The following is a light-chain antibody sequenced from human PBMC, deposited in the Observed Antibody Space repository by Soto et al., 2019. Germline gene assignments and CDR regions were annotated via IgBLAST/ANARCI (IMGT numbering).Light chain of an antibody. CDR3: ATWDDSLRGV. Sequence: QSVLTQPPSASGTPGQRVTISCSGSYSNIGSNFEYWYQQLPGTAPKLLIYRNDQRPSGVPDRFSGSKSGTSASLAISGLRSEDEADYYCATWDDSLRGVFGGGTKVTVL. CDR2: RND. J-gene: IGLJ2*01. CDR1: YSNIGSNF. V-gene: IGLV1-47*01.